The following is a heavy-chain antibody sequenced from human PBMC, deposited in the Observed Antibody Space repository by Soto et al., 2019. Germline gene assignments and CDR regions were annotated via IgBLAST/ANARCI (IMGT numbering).Heavy chain of an antibody. CDR2: ISHSGST. Sequence: HWCTWARQPPGKGLEWIGQISHSGSTNYNPSLTSRVTISVDKSKNHFSLKLTSVTAADTAVYYCAARHFWSGPWTDIRLDYWGQGTLVTVSS. CDR1: HW. D-gene: IGHD3-3*02. J-gene: IGHJ4*02. CDR3: AARHFWSGPWTDIRLDY. V-gene: IGHV4-4*02.